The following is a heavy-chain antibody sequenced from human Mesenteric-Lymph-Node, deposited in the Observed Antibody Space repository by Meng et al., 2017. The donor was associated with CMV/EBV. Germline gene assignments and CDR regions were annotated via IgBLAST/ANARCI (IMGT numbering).Heavy chain of an antibody. CDR1: GFTFSNAW. CDR3: ARVTSGDYYYRAFDY. D-gene: IGHD3-22*01. V-gene: IGHV3-7*01. J-gene: IGHJ4*02. CDR2: IKQDGSER. Sequence: GESLKISCAASGFTFSNAWMNWVRLAPGKGLEWVANIKQDGSERYYVDSVKGRFTVSRDDAKNSLYLQMNSLRAEDTAVYYCARVTSGDYYYRAFDYWGQGALVTVSS.